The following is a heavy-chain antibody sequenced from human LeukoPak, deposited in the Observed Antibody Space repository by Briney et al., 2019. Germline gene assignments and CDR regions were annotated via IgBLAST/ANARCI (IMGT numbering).Heavy chain of an antibody. J-gene: IGHJ5*02. D-gene: IGHD3-10*01. CDR3: ARGLLGVNWFDP. CDR2: IYYSGST. CDR1: GGSISSGGYY. V-gene: IGHV4-31*03. Sequence: SETLSLTCTVSGGSISSGGYYWSWIRQHPGKGLEWIGYIYYSGSTYYNPSLKSRVTISVDTSKNQFSLKLSSVTAADTAVYYCARGLLGVNWFDPWGQGTLVTVPS.